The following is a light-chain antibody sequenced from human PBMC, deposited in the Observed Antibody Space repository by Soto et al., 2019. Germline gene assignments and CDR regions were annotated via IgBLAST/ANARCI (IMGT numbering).Light chain of an antibody. CDR3: QQRSNWPSIT. J-gene: IGKJ5*01. CDR2: DAS. V-gene: IGKV3-11*01. Sequence: EIVLTQSPATLSLSPGERATLSCRASQSVSSYLAWYQQKPGQAPRLLIYDASNRATGIPARFSGSGSGTDFTLTISSLEPEDFAVYYCQQRSNWPSITFGQRTLLAVK. CDR1: QSVSSY.